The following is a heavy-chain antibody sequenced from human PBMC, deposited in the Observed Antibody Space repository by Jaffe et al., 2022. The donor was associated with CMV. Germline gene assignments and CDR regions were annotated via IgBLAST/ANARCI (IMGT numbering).Heavy chain of an antibody. J-gene: IGHJ6*03. CDR2: INHSGST. CDR3: ARGNYVWGSYRYYYYYYMDV. V-gene: IGHV4-34*01. D-gene: IGHD3-16*02. CDR1: GGSFSGYY. Sequence: QVQLQQWGAGLLKPSETLSLTCAVYGGSFSGYYWSWIRQPPGKGLEWIGEINHSGSTNYNPSLKSRVTISVDTSKNQFSLKLSSVTAADTAVYYCARGNYVWGSYRYYYYYYMDVWGKGTTVTVSS.